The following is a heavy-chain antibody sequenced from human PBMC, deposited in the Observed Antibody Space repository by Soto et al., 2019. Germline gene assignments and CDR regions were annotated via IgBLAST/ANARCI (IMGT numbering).Heavy chain of an antibody. CDR1: GFTFSNYY. V-gene: IGHV3-11*01. CDR2: ISSREVTV. D-gene: IGHD6-19*01. J-gene: IGHJ4*02. CDR3: ARVSASGWHVNGRDYFDS. Sequence: VQLVESGGGLVKPGGSLRLSCAASGFTFSNYYMTWIRQAPGKGLEGLSYISSREVTVYYADSVKGRFTISRDNTKNSLYLQMTTLRDEDTAVYYCARVSASGWHVNGRDYFDSWGQGTLVTVSS.